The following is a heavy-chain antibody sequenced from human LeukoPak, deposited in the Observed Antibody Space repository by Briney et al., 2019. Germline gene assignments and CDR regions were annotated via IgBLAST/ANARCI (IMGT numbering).Heavy chain of an antibody. V-gene: IGHV3-30*14. Sequence: GGSLRLSCAASGFAFSNFAMHWVRQAPGKGLEWVAVVSYEGTIKYYSDSAKGRFTISRDNSNSLISLQMNNLTTEDTAVYYCAREKFDSWGQGTLVIVSP. CDR3: AREKFDS. J-gene: IGHJ5*01. CDR1: GFAFSNFA. CDR2: VSYEGTIK.